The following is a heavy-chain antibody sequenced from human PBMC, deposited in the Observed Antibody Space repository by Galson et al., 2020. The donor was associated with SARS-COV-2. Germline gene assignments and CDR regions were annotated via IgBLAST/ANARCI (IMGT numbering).Heavy chain of an antibody. D-gene: IGHD3-16*01. CDR2: ISFSGSST. Sequence: GGSLRLSCAASGFTFNNYAMSWVRQAPGKGLEWVSGISFSGSSTYYAASVKGRFTISRDNSKKTLDLQMNSLRAEDTAIYFCARPKGADYYHGMDVWGQGTTVIVSS. CDR3: ARPKGADYYHGMDV. J-gene: IGHJ6*02. V-gene: IGHV3-23*01. CDR1: GFTFNNYA.